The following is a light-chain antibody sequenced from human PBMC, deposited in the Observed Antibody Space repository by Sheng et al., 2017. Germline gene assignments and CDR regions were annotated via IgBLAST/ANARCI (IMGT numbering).Light chain of an antibody. CDR1: SSDVGGYNL. CDR3: SSYTSSTPVI. CDR2: EGS. V-gene: IGLV2-14*02. Sequence: QSALTQTASVSGSPGQSITISCTGTSSDVGGYNLVSWYQQHPGKAPKLILYEGSQRPSGVSNRFSGSKHGNTASLTISGLQAEDEADYYCSSYTSSTPVIFGGGTKLTVL. J-gene: IGLJ2*01.